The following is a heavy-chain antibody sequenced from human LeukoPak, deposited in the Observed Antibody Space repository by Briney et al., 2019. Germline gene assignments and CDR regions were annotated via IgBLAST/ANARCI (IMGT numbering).Heavy chain of an antibody. CDR2: IYYGGRT. CDR3: ARHSLKLVDADFDY. V-gene: IGHV4-59*08. J-gene: IGHJ4*02. D-gene: IGHD3-16*02. CDR1: GGSISSYY. Sequence: KPSETLSLTCTVSGGSISSYYWSWIRQPPGKGLEWIGYIYYGGRTNYNPSLKSRVTISVDTSKNQLSLTVSSVTAADTAIYYCARHSLKLVDADFDYWGQGTLVTVSS.